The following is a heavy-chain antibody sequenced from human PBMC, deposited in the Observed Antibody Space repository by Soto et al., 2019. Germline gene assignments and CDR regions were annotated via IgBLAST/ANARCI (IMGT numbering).Heavy chain of an antibody. D-gene: IGHD5-18*01. Sequence: SETLSLTCTVSGGSVSSGSYYWSWIRQPPGKGLEWIGYIYYSGSTNYNPSLKSRVTISVDTSKNQFSLKLSSVTAADTAVYYCARVSGTAMEYYFDYWGQGTLVTVSS. CDR1: GGSVSSGSYY. CDR3: ARVSGTAMEYYFDY. J-gene: IGHJ4*02. CDR2: IYYSGST. V-gene: IGHV4-61*01.